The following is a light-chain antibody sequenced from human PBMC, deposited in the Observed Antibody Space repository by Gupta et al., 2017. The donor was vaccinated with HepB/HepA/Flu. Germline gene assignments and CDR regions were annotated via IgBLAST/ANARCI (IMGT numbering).Light chain of an antibody. CDR1: QSLLHSNGYNY. J-gene: IGKJ4*01. Sequence: DIVMNQSPLSLPVTPGEPASIYCRSSQSLLHSNGYNYLDWYLQKPGQAPQLLIYLGSNRASGVPDRFSGSGSGTDFTLKISRVEAEDVGVYYCRQSLQTPHTFGGGTKVEIK. CDR2: LGS. CDR3: RQSLQTPHT. V-gene: IGKV2-28*01.